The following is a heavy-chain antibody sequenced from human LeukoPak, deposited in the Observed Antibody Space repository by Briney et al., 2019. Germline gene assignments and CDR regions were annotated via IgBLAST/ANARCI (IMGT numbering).Heavy chain of an antibody. Sequence: SETLSLTCIVSGGSISRSSYYWGWIRQPPGKGLEWIGSIYYSGTTYYKPSFKSRVTISVDTSKNQFSLKLSSVTAADTAVYYCARDAIMITFGGVIVNGTDAFDIWGQGTMVTVSS. J-gene: IGHJ3*02. CDR1: GGSISRSSYY. CDR3: ARDAIMITFGGVIVNGTDAFDI. V-gene: IGHV4-39*07. CDR2: IYYSGTT. D-gene: IGHD3-16*02.